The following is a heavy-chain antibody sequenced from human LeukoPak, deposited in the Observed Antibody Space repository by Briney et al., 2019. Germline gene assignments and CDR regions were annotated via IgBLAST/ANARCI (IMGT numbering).Heavy chain of an antibody. CDR3: ARDKSEYYYGSGVPDY. J-gene: IGHJ4*02. CDR1: GYTFTSYG. CDR2: ISAYNGNT. Sequence: ASVKVSCKASGYTFTSYGISWVRQAPGQGLEWMGWISAYNGNTNYAQKPQGRVTMTTDTSTSTAYMELRSLRSDDTAVYYCARDKSEYYYGSGVPDYWGQGTLVTVSS. V-gene: IGHV1-18*01. D-gene: IGHD3-10*01.